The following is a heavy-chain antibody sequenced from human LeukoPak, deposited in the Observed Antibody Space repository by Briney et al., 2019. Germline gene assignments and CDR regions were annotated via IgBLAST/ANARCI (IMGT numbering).Heavy chain of an antibody. CDR3: AKETGEGFDY. Sequence: GGSLRLSCAASGFTFDDYTMHWVRQAPGKGLEWVSLISWDGGSTYYADSVKGRFTISRDNSKNSLYLQMNSLRTEDTALYYCAKETGEGFDYWGQGTLVTVPS. CDR2: ISWDGGST. J-gene: IGHJ4*02. V-gene: IGHV3-43*01. CDR1: GFTFDDYT. D-gene: IGHD3-16*01.